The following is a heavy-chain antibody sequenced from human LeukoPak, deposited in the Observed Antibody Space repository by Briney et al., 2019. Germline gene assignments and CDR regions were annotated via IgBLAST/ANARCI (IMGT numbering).Heavy chain of an antibody. J-gene: IGHJ4*02. Sequence: GGSLRLSCGASGFTFSSYWMHWVRQAPGKGLVWISRINSDGSTTSYADSVKGRFTISRDNSKNTLYLQMNSLRAEDTAVYYCAKVVQSALYDRYFDYWGQGTLVTVSS. D-gene: IGHD5/OR15-5a*01. CDR1: GFTFSSYW. V-gene: IGHV3-74*01. CDR2: INSDGSTT. CDR3: AKVVQSALYDRYFDY.